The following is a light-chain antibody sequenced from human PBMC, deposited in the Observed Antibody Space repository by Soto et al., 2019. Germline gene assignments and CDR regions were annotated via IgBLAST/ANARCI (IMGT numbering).Light chain of an antibody. CDR3: QQYLNRPIST. CDR1: QDISNY. J-gene: IGKJ3*01. CDR2: AAS. V-gene: IGKV1-33*01. Sequence: DIQMTQSPSSLSASVGDRVTITCQASQDISNYLNWYQQKPGKAPRLLIYAASNLKTGVTSKFRGSGSVTDFTFSISSLQPEASATSDCQQYLNRPISTFGPGTKVDIK.